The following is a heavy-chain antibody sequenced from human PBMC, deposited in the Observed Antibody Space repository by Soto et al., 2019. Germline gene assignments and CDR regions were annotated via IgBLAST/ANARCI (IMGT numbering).Heavy chain of an antibody. J-gene: IGHJ4*02. CDR2: IYHSGTT. V-gene: IGHV4-59*01. Sequence: KASETLSLTCTVSGDSITGSYWSWIRQPPGKTLEWIGYIYHSGTTTYNPSLKSRVSISVDTSKNQFSLRLTSVIAADTAVYYCARDMPYAAGSLAGCDYWGQGXLVTVSS. CDR1: GDSITGSY. CDR3: ARDMPYAAGSLAGCDY. D-gene: IGHD1-26*01.